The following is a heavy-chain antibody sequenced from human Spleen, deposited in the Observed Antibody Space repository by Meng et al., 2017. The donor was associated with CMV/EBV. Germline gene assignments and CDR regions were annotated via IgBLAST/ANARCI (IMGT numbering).Heavy chain of an antibody. CDR3: ARDLQYCGSTSCYDDCFDP. Sequence: ASVKVSCKASGYTFTDYGISWVRQAPGQGPEWVGWISAYNGDTNYARHLRGRVTMTTDTSTTTAYMELRSLRSDDTAVYYCARDLQYCGSTSCYDDCFDPWGQGTLVTVSS. J-gene: IGHJ5*02. CDR1: GYTFTDYG. CDR2: ISAYNGDT. D-gene: IGHD2-2*01. V-gene: IGHV1-18*01.